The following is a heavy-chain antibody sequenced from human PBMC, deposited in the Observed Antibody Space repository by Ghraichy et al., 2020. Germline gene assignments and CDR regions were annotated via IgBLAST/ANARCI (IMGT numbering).Heavy chain of an antibody. CDR3: ARFASSSWYAEYFQH. Sequence: GGSLRLSCAASGFTFSSYSMNWVRQAPGKGLEWVSSISSSSSYIYYADSVKGRFTISRDNAKNSLYLQMNSLRAEDTAVYYCARFASSSWYAEYFQHWGQGNRVIV. CDR1: GFTFSSYS. V-gene: IGHV3-21*01. D-gene: IGHD6-13*01. CDR2: ISSSSSYI. J-gene: IGHJ1*01.